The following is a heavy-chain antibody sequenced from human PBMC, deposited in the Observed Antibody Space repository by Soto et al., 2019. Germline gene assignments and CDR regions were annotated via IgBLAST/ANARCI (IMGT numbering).Heavy chain of an antibody. V-gene: IGHV3-7*05. CDR3: VGAYSYGVFDY. J-gene: IGHJ4*02. Sequence: EVQLVESGGGLVQPGGSLRLSCAASGFTFSSYWMSWVRQAPGKGLEWVANIKQDGSEKYYVDSMKGRFTISRDNAKNSLYLQMNSLRAEDTAVYYCVGAYSYGVFDYWGQGTLVTVSS. D-gene: IGHD5-18*01. CDR2: IKQDGSEK. CDR1: GFTFSSYW.